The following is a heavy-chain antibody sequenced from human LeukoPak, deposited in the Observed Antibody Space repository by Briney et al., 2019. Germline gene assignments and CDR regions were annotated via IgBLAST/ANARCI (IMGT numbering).Heavy chain of an antibody. Sequence: PGGSLRLSCAASGFTFSSYAMSWVRQAPGKGLEWVSAISGSGGSTYYADSVKGRFTISRDNAKNSLYLQMNSLRAEDTAVYYCAKNYYDFWSGRDAFDIWGQGTMVTVSS. V-gene: IGHV3-23*01. CDR1: GFTFSSYA. D-gene: IGHD3-3*01. J-gene: IGHJ3*02. CDR3: AKNYYDFWSGRDAFDI. CDR2: ISGSGGST.